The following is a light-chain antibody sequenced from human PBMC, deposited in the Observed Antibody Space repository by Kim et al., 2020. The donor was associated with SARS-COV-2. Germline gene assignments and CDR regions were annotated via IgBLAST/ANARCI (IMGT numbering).Light chain of an antibody. CDR1: RSNIGNNY. J-gene: IGLJ2*01. CDR3: ATWDSSLSVVV. CDR2: DNN. Sequence: GPKVTISCSGRRSNIGNNYLSWYQHLPGTAPKFLIYDNNKRPSGIPDRFSASKSGTSATLGITGLQTGDEADYFCATWDSSLSVVVFGGGTQLTVL. V-gene: IGLV1-51*01.